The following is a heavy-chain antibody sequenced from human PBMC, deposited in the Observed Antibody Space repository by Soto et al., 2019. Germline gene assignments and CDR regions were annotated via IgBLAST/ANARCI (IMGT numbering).Heavy chain of an antibody. CDR2: INHSGST. CDR1: GGSFSGYY. Sequence: SETLSLTCAVYGGSFSGYYWSWIRQPPGKGLEWIGEINHSGSTNYNPSLKSRVTISVDTSKNQFSLKLSSVTAADTAVYYCARVSRIAARPFDYWGQGTLVTVSS. D-gene: IGHD6-6*01. V-gene: IGHV4-34*01. J-gene: IGHJ4*02. CDR3: ARVSRIAARPFDY.